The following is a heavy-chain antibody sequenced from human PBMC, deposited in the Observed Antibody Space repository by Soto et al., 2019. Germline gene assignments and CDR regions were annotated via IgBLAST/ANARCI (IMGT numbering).Heavy chain of an antibody. CDR2: ISAYNGNT. CDR1: GYTFTSYG. Sequence: VKVSCKASGYTFTSYGIIWVRQAPGQGLEWMGWISAYNGNTNYAQKLQGRVTMTTDTSTSTAYMELRSLRSDDTAVYYCARRFATVDYWYFDLWGRGTLVTVSS. D-gene: IGHD4-17*01. CDR3: ARRFATVDYWYFDL. V-gene: IGHV1-18*01. J-gene: IGHJ2*01.